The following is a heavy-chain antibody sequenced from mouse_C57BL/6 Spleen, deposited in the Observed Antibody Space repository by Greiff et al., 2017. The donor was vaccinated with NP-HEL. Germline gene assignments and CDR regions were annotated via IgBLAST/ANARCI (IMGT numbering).Heavy chain of an antibody. CDR3: AREILITTVVGGYFDV. CDR1: GYTFTSYT. Sequence: VQLQESGAELARPGAPVKMSCKASGYTFTSYTMHWVKQRHGQGLAWIGYINPSSGYTKYNQKFQDKATLTADKSSSTAYMQLSSLTSEDSAVYYCAREILITTVVGGYFDVWGTGTTVTVSS. V-gene: IGHV1-4*01. D-gene: IGHD1-1*01. CDR2: INPSSGYT. J-gene: IGHJ1*03.